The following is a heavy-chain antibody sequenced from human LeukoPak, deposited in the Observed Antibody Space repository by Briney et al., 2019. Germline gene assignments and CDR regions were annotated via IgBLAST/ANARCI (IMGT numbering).Heavy chain of an antibody. CDR2: ISWNSGSI. V-gene: IGHV3-9*01. CDR1: GFTFDDYA. CDR3: ATYIVGPTLDY. J-gene: IGHJ4*02. D-gene: IGHD1-26*01. Sequence: GGSLRLSCAASGFTFDDYAMHWVRHAPGKGLEWVSGISWNSGSIGYADSVKGRFTISRDNARNSFYLQLNSLRAEDTALYYCATYIVGPTLDYWGQGALVTVSS.